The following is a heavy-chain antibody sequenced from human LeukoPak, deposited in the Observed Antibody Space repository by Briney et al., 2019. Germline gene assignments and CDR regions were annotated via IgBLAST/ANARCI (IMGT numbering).Heavy chain of an antibody. CDR1: GYTFTSYG. J-gene: IGHJ4*02. CDR3: IVVVTAIPH. V-gene: IGHV1-18*01. D-gene: IGHD2-21*02. Sequence: ASVKVSCKASGYTFTSYGINWVRQAPGQGLEWMGWISVYNGNTNYAQKLQGRVTMTTDTSTSTAYMELRSLTSDDTAVYYAIVVVTAIPHWGQGTPVTVSS. CDR2: ISVYNGNT.